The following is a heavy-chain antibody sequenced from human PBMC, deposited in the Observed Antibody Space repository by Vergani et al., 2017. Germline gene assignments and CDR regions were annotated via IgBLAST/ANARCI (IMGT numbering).Heavy chain of an antibody. Sequence: EVQLVESGGGLVQPGGSLRLSCAASGFTVSSNYMSWVRQAPGKGLEWVSVIYSGGSTYSADSVKGRFTISRDNSKNTLYLQMNSLRAEDTAVYYCARRGFGKDFDYWGQGTLVTVSS. CDR2: IYSGGST. J-gene: IGHJ4*02. CDR1: GFTVSSNY. V-gene: IGHV3-66*01. CDR3: ARRGFGKDFDY. D-gene: IGHD3-10*01.